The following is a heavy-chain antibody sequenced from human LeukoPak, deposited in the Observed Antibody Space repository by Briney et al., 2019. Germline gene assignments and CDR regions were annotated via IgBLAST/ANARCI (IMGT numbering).Heavy chain of an antibody. J-gene: IGHJ5*02. CDR1: GFTFSSYA. V-gene: IGHV3-23*01. D-gene: IGHD6-13*01. CDR2: ISGSGGST. Sequence: GGSLRLSCAASGFTFSSYAMSWVRQAPGKGLEWVSAISGSGGSTYYANSMKGRFTLSRDNSKDTLYLQMNNLRVDDTAVYYCAKERGTGYSSSWYSWFDPWGQGTLVTVSS. CDR3: AKERGTGYSSSWYSWFDP.